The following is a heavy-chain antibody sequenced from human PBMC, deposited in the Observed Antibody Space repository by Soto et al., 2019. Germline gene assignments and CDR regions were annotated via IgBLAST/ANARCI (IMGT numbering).Heavy chain of an antibody. CDR2: IFHDGTA. V-gene: IGHV4-4*02. D-gene: IGHD3-10*01. Sequence: PSETLSLTCAVSGVSISSGNWWTCFRQSPQRGLEYIGEIFHDGTANYYPSFERRVAISVDTSKNQFPLKLTSVTAADTAIYFCARLVYDTRLNYMYFDFWGQGTLVTVSS. CDR3: ARLVYDTRLNYMYFDF. CDR1: GVSISSGNW. J-gene: IGHJ4*02.